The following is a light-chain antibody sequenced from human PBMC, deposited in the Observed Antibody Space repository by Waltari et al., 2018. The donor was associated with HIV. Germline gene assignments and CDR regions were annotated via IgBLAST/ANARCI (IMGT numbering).Light chain of an antibody. CDR3: YSTDSSGNPL. V-gene: IGLV3-10*01. J-gene: IGLJ2*01. CDR1: ALPQNY. Sequence: SYDLPQPPSVSVSPGQTARIPCSGDALPQNYAFWYQQKSGQAPVLVIYEDSKRPSGIPERFSGSSSGTMATLTISGAQVEDEADYYCYSTDSSGNPLFGGGTKLTVL. CDR2: EDS.